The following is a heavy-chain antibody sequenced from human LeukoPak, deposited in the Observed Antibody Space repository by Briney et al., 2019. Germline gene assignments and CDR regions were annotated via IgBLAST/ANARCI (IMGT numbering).Heavy chain of an antibody. V-gene: IGHV4-59*01. CDR3: ARSDVYYYYMDV. CDR1: GDSISTYY. Sequence: PSETLSLTCTVSGDSISTYYWSWLRQPPGKGLEWIGYIYYTGSTNYNPSLKSRVTISVDTSKNQFSLKLSSVTAADTAVYYCARSDVYYYYMDVWGKGTTVTVSS. J-gene: IGHJ6*03. CDR2: IYYTGST. D-gene: IGHD2-21*02.